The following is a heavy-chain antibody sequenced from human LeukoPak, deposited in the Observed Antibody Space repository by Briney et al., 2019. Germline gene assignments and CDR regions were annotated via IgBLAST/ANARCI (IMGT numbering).Heavy chain of an antibody. D-gene: IGHD3-22*01. V-gene: IGHV3-30-3*01. CDR2: VSYDGNNK. CDR1: GFTFSDYA. CDR3: ARGPSSYYDSCGYSHYFDY. Sequence: GGSLRLSCAASGFTFSDYAMFWVRQAPGKGLEWVAIVSYDGNNKYYTDSVKGRFTISRENPRNMLFLQMSSLRAEDTAVYYCARGPSSYYDSCGYSHYFDYWGLGTLVTVSS. J-gene: IGHJ4*02.